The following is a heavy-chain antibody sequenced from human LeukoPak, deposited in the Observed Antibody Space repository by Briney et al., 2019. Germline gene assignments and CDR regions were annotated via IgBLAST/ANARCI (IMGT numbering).Heavy chain of an antibody. CDR1: GYTFTGYY. D-gene: IGHD1-20*01. CDR2: INPNSGGT. Sequence: GASVKVSCKASGYTFTGYYMHWVRQAPGQGLEWMGWINPNSGGTNYAQKFQGRVTMTRDTSISTAYMELSRLRSDDTAVYYCARAGVPSPNWNPISEAFDIWGQGTMVTVSS. V-gene: IGHV1-2*02. J-gene: IGHJ3*02. CDR3: ARAGVPSPNWNPISEAFDI.